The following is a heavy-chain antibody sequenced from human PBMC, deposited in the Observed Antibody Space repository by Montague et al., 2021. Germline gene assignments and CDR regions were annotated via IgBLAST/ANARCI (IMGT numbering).Heavy chain of an antibody. CDR3: VKDTRDYYPDF. D-gene: IGHD3-3*01. CDR2: INGNSINI. Sequence: SLRLSCAASGFIFNNYVMNWVRQAPGKGLEWVSGINGNSINIDYADSVKGRFTISRDNAKISLYLQMNSLRAEDTAFYYCVKDTRDYYPDFWGQGILVTVSS. J-gene: IGHJ4*02. V-gene: IGHV3-9*01. CDR1: GFIFNNYV.